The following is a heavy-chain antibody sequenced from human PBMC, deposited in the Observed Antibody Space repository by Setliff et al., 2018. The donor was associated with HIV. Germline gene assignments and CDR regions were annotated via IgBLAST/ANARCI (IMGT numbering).Heavy chain of an antibody. CDR2: IFPADSDT. CDR3: ARHRVDTSMLVVKSPGAFDL. CDR1: GYSFGDYW. D-gene: IGHD3-22*01. J-gene: IGHJ3*01. Sequence: GESLKISCRGFGYSFGDYWIGWVRQKAGQGLEWMGSIFPADSDTRVSPSFQGQVTISADRSTYAAFLQWTSLKASDTGMYFCARHRVDTSMLVVKSPGAFDLWGQGTLVTVSS. V-gene: IGHV5-51*01.